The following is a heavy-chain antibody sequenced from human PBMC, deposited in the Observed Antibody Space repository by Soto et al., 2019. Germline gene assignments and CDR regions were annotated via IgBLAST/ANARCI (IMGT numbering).Heavy chain of an antibody. V-gene: IGHV4-31*03. J-gene: IGHJ3*01. CDR1: GVSITSGAYY. Sequence: QVQLQESGPGLVKPSQTLSLTCTLSGVSITSGAYYWTWVRQHPGKGLGWIGYIYYNGNTYFSPSLKSRLTISIDTSKNQFSLKLSSVTAADTAMYYCARARLRAVYAFDFWGQGTMVTVSS. CDR2: IYYNGNT. CDR3: ARARLRAVYAFDF. D-gene: IGHD4-17*01.